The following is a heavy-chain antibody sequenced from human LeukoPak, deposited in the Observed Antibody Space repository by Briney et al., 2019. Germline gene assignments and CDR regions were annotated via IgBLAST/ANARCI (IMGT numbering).Heavy chain of an antibody. CDR1: GGSISSGDYC. Sequence: SQTLSLTCTVSGGSISSGDYCWSRKPQPPGKDLKGIRYIYYSGSTYYNPSLKSRVTISVDTSKNQFSLKLSSVTAADTAVYYCATAPWDDYYGSGSYPDYWGQGTLVTVSS. CDR3: ATAPWDDYYGSGSYPDY. D-gene: IGHD3-10*01. V-gene: IGHV4-30-4*01. CDR2: IYYSGST. J-gene: IGHJ4*02.